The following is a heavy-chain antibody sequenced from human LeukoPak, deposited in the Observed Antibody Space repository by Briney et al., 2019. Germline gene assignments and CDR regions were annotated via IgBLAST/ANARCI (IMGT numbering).Heavy chain of an antibody. CDR1: GGSISSYY. D-gene: IGHD3-22*01. CDR3: ARGPDSSGYCTLDY. CDR2: IYYSGST. J-gene: IGHJ4*02. Sequence: PSETLSLTCTVSGGSISSYYWSWIRQPPGKGLEWIGYIYYSGSTKYNPSLKSRVTISVDTSKNQFSLKLSSVTAADTAVYYCARGPDSSGYCTLDYWGQGTLVTVSS. V-gene: IGHV4-59*01.